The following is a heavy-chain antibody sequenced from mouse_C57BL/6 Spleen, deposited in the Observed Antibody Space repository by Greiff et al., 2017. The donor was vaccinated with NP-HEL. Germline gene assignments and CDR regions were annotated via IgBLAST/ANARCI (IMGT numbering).Heavy chain of an antibody. V-gene: IGHV5-17*01. CDR3: ARRSYGSSYSFAY. Sequence: EVKLVESGGGLVKPGGSLKLSCAASGFTFSDYGMHWVRQAPEKGLEWVAYISSGSSTIYYADPVNGRFTISSDNAKNTLFLQMTSLRSEDTAMYYCARRSYGSSYSFAYWGQGTLVTVSA. J-gene: IGHJ3*01. CDR2: ISSGSSTI. D-gene: IGHD1-1*01. CDR1: GFTFSDYG.